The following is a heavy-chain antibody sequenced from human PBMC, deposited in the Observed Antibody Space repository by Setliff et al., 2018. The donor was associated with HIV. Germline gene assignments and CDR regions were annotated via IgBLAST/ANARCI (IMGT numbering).Heavy chain of an antibody. J-gene: IGHJ6*02. CDR3: ARSRTSSGYYGVTGYGMDV. CDR1: GGSISSDY. Sequence: PSETLSLTCTVSGGSISSDYWSWIRQPPGKGLEWIGYIYYSGSTNYNPSLKSRVTISVATSKNQFSLKLSSVTTADTAVYYCARSRTSSGYYGVTGYGMDVWGQGTTVTSP. V-gene: IGHV4-59*01. D-gene: IGHD3-22*01. CDR2: IYYSGST.